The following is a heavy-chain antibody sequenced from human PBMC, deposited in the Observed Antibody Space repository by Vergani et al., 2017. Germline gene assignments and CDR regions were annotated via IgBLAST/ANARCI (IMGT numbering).Heavy chain of an antibody. CDR3: ARASLRDSGYDYRYYYHAMDV. D-gene: IGHD5-12*01. V-gene: IGHV3-23*01. J-gene: IGHJ6*02. CDR1: GFTFNHYA. Sequence: EVQLLESGGDLVQPGGSLRLSCAASGFTFNHYAMNWVRQAPGKGLEWVSGIRGSGGSTYYAGSVKGRFTISRDSSKNTLYLQMNSLSAEDTAVYYCARASLRDSGYDYRYYYHAMDVWGQGTTVTVSS. CDR2: IRGSGGST.